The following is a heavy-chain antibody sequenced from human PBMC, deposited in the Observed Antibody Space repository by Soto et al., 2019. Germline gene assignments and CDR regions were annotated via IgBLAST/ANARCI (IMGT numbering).Heavy chain of an antibody. D-gene: IGHD6-13*01. Sequence: SETLSLTCAVYGGSFSGYYWSWIRQPPGKGLEWIGEINHSGSTNYNPSLKSRVTISVDTSKNQFSLKLSSVTAADTAVCYCARVTSAAAWEVDIWGQGTMVTVSS. CDR1: GGSFSGYY. CDR3: ARVTSAAAWEVDI. CDR2: INHSGST. J-gene: IGHJ3*02. V-gene: IGHV4-34*01.